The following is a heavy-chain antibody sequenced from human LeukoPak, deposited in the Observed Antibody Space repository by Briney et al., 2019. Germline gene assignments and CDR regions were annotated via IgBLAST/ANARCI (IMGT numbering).Heavy chain of an antibody. V-gene: IGHV4-31*03. Sequence: SETLSLTCTVSGGSISSGGYYWSWIRQHPGKGLEWIGYIYYSGSTYYNPSLKSRVTISVDTSKNQFSLKLNSVTAADTAVYYCAIGYCSGGSCYPYGMDVWGKGTTVTVSS. J-gene: IGHJ6*04. D-gene: IGHD2-15*01. CDR3: AIGYCSGGSCYPYGMDV. CDR1: GGSISSGGYY. CDR2: IYYSGST.